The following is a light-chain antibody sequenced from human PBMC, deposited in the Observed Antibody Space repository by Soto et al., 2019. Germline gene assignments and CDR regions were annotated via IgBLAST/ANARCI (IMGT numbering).Light chain of an antibody. CDR1: QSVSSS. Sequence: EIVMTQSPATLSVSPGERATLSCRASQSVSSSCLAWYQQKPGQAPRLLIYGSSTRATGIPARFSGSGSGTEFTLTISSLQSEDFAVYYCQQYNNWPPWTFGQGTKVDIK. CDR3: QQYNNWPPWT. CDR2: GSS. V-gene: IGKV3-15*01. J-gene: IGKJ1*01.